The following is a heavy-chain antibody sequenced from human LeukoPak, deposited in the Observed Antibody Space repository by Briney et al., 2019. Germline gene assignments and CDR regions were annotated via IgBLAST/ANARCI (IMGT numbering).Heavy chain of an antibody. V-gene: IGHV4-59*01. CDR1: GGSIRSYY. CDR2: IYYSGST. Sequence: PSETLSLTWTVSGGSIRSYYWSWIRQPPGKGLEWIGYIYYSGSTNYNPSLKSRVTISVDTSKNQFSLKLSSVTAADTAVYYCARGDYDILTGYLPLDYWGQGTLVTVSS. D-gene: IGHD3-9*01. J-gene: IGHJ4*02. CDR3: ARGDYDILTGYLPLDY.